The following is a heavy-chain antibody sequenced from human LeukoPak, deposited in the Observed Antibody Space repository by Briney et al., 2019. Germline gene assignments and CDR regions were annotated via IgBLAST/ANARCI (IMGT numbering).Heavy chain of an antibody. V-gene: IGHV1-69*05. J-gene: IGHJ6*03. CDR1: GGTFSSYA. Sequence: GASVKVSCKASGGTFSSYAISWVRQAPGQGLEWMGGIIPIFGTANYAQKFQGRVTITTDESTSTAYMELSSLRSEDTAVYYCARAQDGSGSYYIGYYYYYMDVWGKGTTVTVSS. CDR2: IIPIFGTA. CDR3: ARAQDGSGSYYIGYYYYYMDV. D-gene: IGHD3-10*01.